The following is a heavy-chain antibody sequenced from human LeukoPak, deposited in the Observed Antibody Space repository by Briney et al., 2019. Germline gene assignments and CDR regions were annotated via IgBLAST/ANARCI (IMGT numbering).Heavy chain of an antibody. J-gene: IGHJ4*02. D-gene: IGHD6-19*01. CDR1: GNSFTNYN. CDR2: ITPSDGAT. V-gene: IGHV1-46*01. Sequence: ASVNVSCKSSGNSFTNYNMHWVRLAPGQGLEWMGIITPSDGATNYAQKFQGRVTMTRDTSTSAVHMELSSLKSEDTAVYYCTREVAGPYRFDDWGPGTLVTVSS. CDR3: TREVAGPYRFDD.